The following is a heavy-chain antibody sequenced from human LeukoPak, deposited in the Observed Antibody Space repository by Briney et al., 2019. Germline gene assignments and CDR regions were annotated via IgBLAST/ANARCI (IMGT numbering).Heavy chain of an antibody. J-gene: IGHJ4*02. V-gene: IGHV1-8*01. D-gene: IGHD1-26*01. Sequence: ASVKVSCKASGYTFTSYDINWVRQATGQGLERMGWMNPNSGNTGYAQKFQGRVTMTRNTSISTAYMELSSLRSEDTAVYYCARGASGGRGLDYWGQGTLVTVSS. CDR3: ARGASGGRGLDY. CDR2: MNPNSGNT. CDR1: GYTFTSYD.